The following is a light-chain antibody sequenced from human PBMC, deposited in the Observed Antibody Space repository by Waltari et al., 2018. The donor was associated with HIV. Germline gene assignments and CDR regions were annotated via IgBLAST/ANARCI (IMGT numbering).Light chain of an antibody. CDR2: GAN. CDR1: QSVSSSF. J-gene: IGKJ1*01. V-gene: IGKV3-20*01. Sequence: EIVLTQSPDTLSLFPGERATLSCRASQSVSSSFLAWYQQKPGQATRLLIFGANTRATGIADRFRGSGSGTDFTLIINRLEPEDFAVYHCQQYGTSPQTFGQGTKVEIK. CDR3: QQYGTSPQT.